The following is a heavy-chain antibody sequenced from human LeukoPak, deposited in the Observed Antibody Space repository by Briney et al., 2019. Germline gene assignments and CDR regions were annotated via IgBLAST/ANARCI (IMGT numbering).Heavy chain of an antibody. CDR3: ARGTSWMSPYYYMDV. CDR2: ISGSGGST. V-gene: IGHV3-23*01. CDR1: GITFSSYA. J-gene: IGHJ6*03. D-gene: IGHD2-2*01. Sequence: PGGSLRLSCAASGITFSSYAMTWVRQAPGKGLEWVSAISGSGGSTYYADSVKGRFTISRDNSKNTLYLLMNSLSPGDTAVYYCARGTSWMSPYYYMDVWGTGTTVTVSS.